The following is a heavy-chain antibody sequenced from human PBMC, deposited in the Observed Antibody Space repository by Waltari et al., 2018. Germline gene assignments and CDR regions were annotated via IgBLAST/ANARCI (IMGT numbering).Heavy chain of an antibody. J-gene: IGHJ2*01. Sequence: QVQLVQSGDEVKMPGASVKVSRKASGYTFATFGISWVRQAPGQGLEWLGWINPYHGHTDYAQKFQGRVTMTTDTSTSTAYLDLRSLRSDGTAVYYCSRGTTADGAPVPRDFNLWGRGTLVTVSS. CDR2: INPYHGHT. D-gene: IGHD4-17*01. CDR1: GYTFATFG. V-gene: IGHV1-18*01. CDR3: SRGTTADGAPVPRDFNL.